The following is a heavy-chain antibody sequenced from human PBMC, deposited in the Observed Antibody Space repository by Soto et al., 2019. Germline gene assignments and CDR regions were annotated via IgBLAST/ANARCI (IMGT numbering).Heavy chain of an antibody. CDR3: ARDLGGYASH. CDR2: INTDGGTT. Sequence: EVQLVESGGGLVQPGGSLRLSCAASGFTFSNYWMHWVRQAPGKGPVWVSRINTDGGTTNYADSVKGRFTISRDNAKNTLYLQTNLPGAKDTAVDYCARDLGGYASHWGQGTLVTVSS. V-gene: IGHV3-74*01. D-gene: IGHD3-16*01. CDR1: GFTFSNYW. J-gene: IGHJ4*02.